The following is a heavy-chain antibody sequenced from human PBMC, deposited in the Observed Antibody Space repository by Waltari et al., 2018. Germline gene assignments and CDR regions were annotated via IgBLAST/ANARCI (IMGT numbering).Heavy chain of an antibody. Sequence: EVQLVESGGGLVQPGGSLRLSCAASGFTFMIYWMQWFRQAPGKGLVWVSRINSDGSTTGYADSVKGRFTISRDNTKNTLSLQMNSLRDEDTAVYYCAVYLRSSPFDPWGQGTLVTVSS. J-gene: IGHJ5*02. CDR3: AVYLRSSPFDP. V-gene: IGHV3-74*01. CDR2: INSDGSTT. D-gene: IGHD5-12*01. CDR1: GFTFMIYW.